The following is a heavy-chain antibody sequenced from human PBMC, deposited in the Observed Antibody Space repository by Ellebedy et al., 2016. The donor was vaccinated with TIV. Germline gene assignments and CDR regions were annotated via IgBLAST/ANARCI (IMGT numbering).Heavy chain of an antibody. CDR2: VYSGWGT. V-gene: IGHV3-53*01. CDR3: AREKGNDNDEYGLLGMDV. J-gene: IGHJ6*02. CDR1: GFSVSHKY. D-gene: IGHD4-17*01. Sequence: PGGSLRLSCAASGFSVSHKYMNWVRQAPGKGLEWLSVVYSGWGTFYADSVKGRFTVSRDISKNTLLLHMNSLRAEDTAVYYCAREKGNDNDEYGLLGMDVWGQGTTVTVSS.